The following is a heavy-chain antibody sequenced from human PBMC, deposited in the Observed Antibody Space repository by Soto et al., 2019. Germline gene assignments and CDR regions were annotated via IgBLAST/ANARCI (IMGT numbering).Heavy chain of an antibody. D-gene: IGHD2-15*01. V-gene: IGHV3-33*01. CDR3: ARDFGDEDMDNWFDP. CDR1: GFTFSSYG. CDR2: IWYDGSNK. Sequence: QVQLVESGGGVVQPGRSLRLSCAASGFTFSSYGMHWVRQAPGKGLEWVAVIWYDGSNKYYADSVKGRFTISRDNSKNTLYLQMNSLRAEDTAVYYCARDFGDEDMDNWFDPWGQGTLVTVSS. J-gene: IGHJ5*02.